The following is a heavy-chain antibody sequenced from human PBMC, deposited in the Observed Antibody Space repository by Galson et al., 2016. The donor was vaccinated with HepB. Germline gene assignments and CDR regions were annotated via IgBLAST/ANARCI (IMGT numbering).Heavy chain of an antibody. CDR3: VTGLGGSGSYYNPVGMDV. Sequence: SVKVSCKVSGYTLTELSMHWVRQAPGKGLEWMGGSDPEDGKRIYAQKFQGRVTMTEDTSTDTGYMELRSLRSEDTAVYYCVTGLGGSGSYYNPVGMDVWGQGTTVTVSS. J-gene: IGHJ6*02. V-gene: IGHV1-24*01. D-gene: IGHD3-10*01. CDR2: SDPEDGKR. CDR1: GYTLTELS.